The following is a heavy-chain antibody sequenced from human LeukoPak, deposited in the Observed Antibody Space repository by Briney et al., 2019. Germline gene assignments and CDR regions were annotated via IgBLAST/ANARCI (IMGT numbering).Heavy chain of an antibody. CDR2: ISSSGSTI. Sequence: TGGSLRLSCAASGFTFSDYYMSWIRRAPGKGLEWVSYISSSGSTIYYADSVKGRFTISRDNAKNSLYLQMNSLRAEDTAVYYCARGDSSGWLTSNWFDPWGQGTLVTVSS. J-gene: IGHJ5*02. D-gene: IGHD6-19*01. CDR1: GFTFSDYY. CDR3: ARGDSSGWLTSNWFDP. V-gene: IGHV3-11*04.